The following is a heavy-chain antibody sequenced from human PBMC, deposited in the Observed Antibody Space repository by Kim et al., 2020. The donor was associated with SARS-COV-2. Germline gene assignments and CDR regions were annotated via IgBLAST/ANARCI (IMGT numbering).Heavy chain of an antibody. D-gene: IGHD6-13*01. CDR1: GFNFNSHW. CDR2: IEDDGNEK. CDR3: ARVMRGSRYGVLDG. Sequence: GGSLRLSCAASGFNFNSHWIDWVRQAPGKGLEWVANIEDDGNEKNYVDSVKGRFTISRDNAKNLLYLQMNSLRVGDTAVYYCARVMRGSRYGVLDGWGQGTAVGVSS. V-gene: IGHV3-7*01. J-gene: IGHJ6*02.